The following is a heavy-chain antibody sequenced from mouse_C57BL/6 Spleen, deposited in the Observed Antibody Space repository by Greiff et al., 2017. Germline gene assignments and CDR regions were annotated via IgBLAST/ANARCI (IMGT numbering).Heavy chain of an antibody. CDR1: GFSLTSYG. J-gene: IGHJ4*01. V-gene: IGHV2-5*01. D-gene: IGHD1-1*01. CDR2: IWRGGSP. CDR3: AKGGIYYYGSSLFYYAMDY. Sequence: VQLQQSGPGLVQPSQSLSITCTVSGFSLTSYGVHWVRQSPGKGLEWLGVIWRGGSPDYNAAFMSRLSITKDNSKSQVFFKMNSLQADDTAIYYCAKGGIYYYGSSLFYYAMDYWGQGTSVTVSS.